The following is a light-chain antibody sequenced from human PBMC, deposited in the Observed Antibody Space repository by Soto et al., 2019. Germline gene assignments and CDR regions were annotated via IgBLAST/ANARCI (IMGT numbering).Light chain of an antibody. Sequence: EIVLTQSPGTLSFSPGERATLSCRASQSVSSVYLAWYQQKPGQAPRLLIFDASKRATGVPDRFSGSGSGTDFTLTINRLEPEDFAVHYCQQYGSSPFTFGQGTRLEIK. V-gene: IGKV3-20*01. CDR2: DAS. J-gene: IGKJ5*01. CDR1: QSVSSVY. CDR3: QQYGSSPFT.